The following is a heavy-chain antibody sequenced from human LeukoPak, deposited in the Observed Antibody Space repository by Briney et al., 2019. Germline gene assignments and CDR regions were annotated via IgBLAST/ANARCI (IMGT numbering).Heavy chain of an antibody. V-gene: IGHV1-2*02. CDR2: INPNSGGT. CDR1: GYTFTGYY. D-gene: IGHD2-15*01. J-gene: IGHJ5*02. Sequence: ASVKVSCKASGYTFTGYYMHWVRQAPGQGLEWMGWINPNSGGTNYAQKFQGRVAMTRDTSISTAYMELSRLRSDDTAVYYCARLIVVVAATSLGWFDPWGQGTLVTVSS. CDR3: ARLIVVVAATSLGWFDP.